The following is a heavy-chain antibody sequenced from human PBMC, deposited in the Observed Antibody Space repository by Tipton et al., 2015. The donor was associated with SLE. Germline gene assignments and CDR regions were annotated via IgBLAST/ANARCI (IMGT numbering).Heavy chain of an antibody. V-gene: IGHV3-7*01. D-gene: IGHD1-14*01. J-gene: IGHJ4*02. CDR1: GFTFSTYW. CDR3: AREPSTGAFDY. Sequence: SLRLSCAASGFTFSTYWMSWVRQTPGKGLEWVANIKQDGSEKYYVDSLRGRFTIFRDNAKYTLYLQMNSLRAEDTALYYCAREPSTGAFDYWGQGNLVTVSS. CDR2: IKQDGSEK.